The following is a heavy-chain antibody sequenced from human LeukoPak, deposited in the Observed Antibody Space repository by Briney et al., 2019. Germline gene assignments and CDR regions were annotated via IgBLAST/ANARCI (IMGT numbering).Heavy chain of an antibody. J-gene: IGHJ4*02. D-gene: IGHD5-12*01. V-gene: IGHV4-61*02. CDR3: ASGYSGYETGPY. CDR2: IYTSGST. Sequence: PSETLSLTCTVWGRYSSSGSYYWRWMRKPAGKGLEVIGRIYTSGSTNSNPSLKSRVTISVDTSKNQFSLKLSSVTAADTAVYYCASGYSGYETGPYWGQGTLVTVSS. CDR1: GRYSSSGSYY.